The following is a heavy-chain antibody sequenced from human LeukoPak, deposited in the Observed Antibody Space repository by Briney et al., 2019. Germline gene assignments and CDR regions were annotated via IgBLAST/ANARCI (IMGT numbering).Heavy chain of an antibody. CDR2: IIPISHTP. CDR1: GGIFSSYA. J-gene: IGHJ3*01. Sequence: KISCKASGGIFSSYAISWVRQASGLGLEWMGGIIPISHTPNYAQKFQGRVTLTTDDSTSTAYMELSSLSSEDTAVYYCAKDPGSLDVWGQGTLVTVSS. V-gene: IGHV1-69*05. D-gene: IGHD3-10*01. CDR3: AKDPGSLDV.